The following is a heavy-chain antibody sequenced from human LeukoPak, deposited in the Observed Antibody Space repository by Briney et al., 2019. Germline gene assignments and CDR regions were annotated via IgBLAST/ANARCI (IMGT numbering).Heavy chain of an antibody. V-gene: IGHV3-48*03. Sequence: GGSLRLSCSASGFTFSSYEMNWVRQAPGKRLEWVSYITSSGSTIYYADSVKGRFTISRDNAKNSLYLQMNSLRAEDTAVYYCARGGTGVDYWGQGTPVTVSS. CDR2: ITSSGSTI. CDR3: ARGGTGVDY. CDR1: GFTFSSYE. D-gene: IGHD3-16*01. J-gene: IGHJ4*02.